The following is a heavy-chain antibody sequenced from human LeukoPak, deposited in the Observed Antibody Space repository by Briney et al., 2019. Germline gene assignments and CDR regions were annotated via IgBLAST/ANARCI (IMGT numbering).Heavy chain of an antibody. CDR2: ISSSGSTI. D-gene: IGHD6-13*01. CDR1: GFTFSSYE. Sequence: GGSLRLSCAASGFTFSSYEMNWVRQAPGKGLEWVPYISSSGSTIYYADSVKGRFTISRDNAKNSLYLQMNSLRAEDTAVYYCARDPQQLVLGPFDYWGQGTLVTVSS. CDR3: ARDPQQLVLGPFDY. J-gene: IGHJ4*02. V-gene: IGHV3-48*03.